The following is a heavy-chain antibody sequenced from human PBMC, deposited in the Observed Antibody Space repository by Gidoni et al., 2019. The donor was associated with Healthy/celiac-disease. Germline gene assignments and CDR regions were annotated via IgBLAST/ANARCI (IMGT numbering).Heavy chain of an antibody. CDR2: IWYDGSNK. CDR1: GFTFRSYG. CDR3: AKEGDYGDYQGAFDI. J-gene: IGHJ3*02. Sequence: QVQLVESGGGVVQPGRSVRLSCAASGFTFRSYGMHWVRQAPGKGLEWVAVIWYDGSNKYYADSVKGRFTISRDNSKNTLYLQMNSLRADDTAVYYCAKEGDYGDYQGAFDIWGQGKMVTVSS. D-gene: IGHD4-17*01. V-gene: IGHV3-33*06.